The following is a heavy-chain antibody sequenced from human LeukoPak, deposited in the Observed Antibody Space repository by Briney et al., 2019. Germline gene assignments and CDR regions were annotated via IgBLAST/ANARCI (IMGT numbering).Heavy chain of an antibody. V-gene: IGHV1-69*05. CDR1: GYTFTGYY. CDR2: IIPIFGTA. D-gene: IGHD3-22*01. CDR3: ARVEWLEYYYDSSGYHNWFDP. J-gene: IGHJ5*02. Sequence: ASVKVSCKASGYTFTGYYMHWVRQAPGQGLEWMGGIIPIFGTANYAQKFQGRVTITTDESTSTAYMELSSLRSEDTAVYYCARVEWLEYYYDSSGYHNWFDPWGQGTLVTVSS.